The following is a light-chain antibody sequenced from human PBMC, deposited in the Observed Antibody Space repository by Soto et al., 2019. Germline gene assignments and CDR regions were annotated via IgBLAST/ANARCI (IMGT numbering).Light chain of an antibody. CDR1: SSDVGGYNY. CDR3: SSYTRSSTVV. Sequence: QSALTQPASVSGSPGQSITISCPGTSSDVGGYNYVSWYQQHPGKAPKLMIYEVTNRPSGVSNRFSGSKSVNTASLTISGLQAEDEADYYCSSYTRSSTVVFGGGTKVTVL. CDR2: EVT. J-gene: IGLJ2*01. V-gene: IGLV2-14*01.